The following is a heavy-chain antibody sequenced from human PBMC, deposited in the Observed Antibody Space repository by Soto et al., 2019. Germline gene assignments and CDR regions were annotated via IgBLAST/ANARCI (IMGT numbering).Heavy chain of an antibody. J-gene: IGHJ4*02. CDR2: IYYSGST. Sequence: SETLSLTCTVSGGSISSSSYYWGWIRQPPGKGLEWIGSIYYSGSTYYNPSLKSRVTISVDTSKNQFSLKLSSVTAADTAVYYCAVTPLRFLEWLFDYWGQGTLVTVSS. D-gene: IGHD3-3*01. V-gene: IGHV4-39*01. CDR1: GGSISSSSYY. CDR3: AVTPLRFLEWLFDY.